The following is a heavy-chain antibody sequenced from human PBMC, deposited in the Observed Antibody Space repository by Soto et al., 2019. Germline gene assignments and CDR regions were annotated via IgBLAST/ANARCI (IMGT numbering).Heavy chain of an antibody. V-gene: IGHV4-34*01. D-gene: IGHD6-13*01. CDR1: GGSFSGYY. Sequence: SETLSLTCAVYGGSFSGYYWSWIRQPPGKGLEWIGEINHSGSTNYNPSLKSRVTISVDTSKNQFSLKLSSVTAADTAVYYCASDHGSSWGADAFDIWGQGTMVTVSS. CDR2: INHSGST. J-gene: IGHJ3*02. CDR3: ASDHGSSWGADAFDI.